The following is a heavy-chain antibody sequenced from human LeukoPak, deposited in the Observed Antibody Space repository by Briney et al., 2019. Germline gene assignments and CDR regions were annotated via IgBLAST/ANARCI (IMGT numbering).Heavy chain of an antibody. CDR3: AKDGQLGGSSWFTLYFDY. J-gene: IGHJ4*02. V-gene: IGHV3-30*02. CDR1: GFTFSSYG. D-gene: IGHD6-13*01. CDR2: IWYVGSNK. Sequence: GGSLRLSCAASGFTFSSYGMHWVRQAPGKGLEWVAVIWYVGSNKYYADSVKGRFTISRDNSKNTLYLQMNSLRPEDTAVYYCAKDGQLGGSSWFTLYFDYWGQGTLVTVSS.